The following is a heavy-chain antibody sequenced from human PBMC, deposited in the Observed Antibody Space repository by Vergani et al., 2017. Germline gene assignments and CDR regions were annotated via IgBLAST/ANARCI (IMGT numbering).Heavy chain of an antibody. J-gene: IGHJ5*02. CDR3: ARDQRLRSGSPPRQGNWFDP. V-gene: IGHV1-46*01. D-gene: IGHD3-10*01. CDR2: INPSGGST. CDR1: GYTFTSYY. Sequence: QVQLVQSGAEVKKPGASVKVSCKASGYTFTSYYMHWVRQAPGQGLEWMGIINPSGGSTSYAQKFQGRVTMTRDTSISTAYMELSRLRSDDTAVYYWARDQRLRSGSPPRQGNWFDPWGQGTLVTVSS.